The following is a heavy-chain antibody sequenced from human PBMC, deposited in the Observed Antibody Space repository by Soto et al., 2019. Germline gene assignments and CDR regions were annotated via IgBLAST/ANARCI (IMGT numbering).Heavy chain of an antibody. CDR2: ISSCGSST. J-gene: IGHJ1*01. CDR1: GFTFSSYA. V-gene: IGHV3-23*01. CDR3: SKTPPDDYDSSGYWEEYFQH. Sequence: GGSLRLSCAASGFTFSSYAMSWVRQPQGQGMELDSAISSCGSSTYYADSANGRLATTRDNSNNKQYLQKNSLRTEAKTVYYFSKTPPDDYDSSGYWEEYFQHWVYGALV. D-gene: IGHD3-22*01.